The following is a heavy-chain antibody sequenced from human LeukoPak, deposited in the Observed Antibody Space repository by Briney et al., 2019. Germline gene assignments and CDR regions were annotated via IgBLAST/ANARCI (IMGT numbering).Heavy chain of an antibody. D-gene: IGHD3-22*01. Sequence: GGSLRLSCAASGFTFSSYSMNWVRQAPGKGLEWVSSISSSSSYIYYADSVKGRFTISRDNAKNSLYLQMNSLRAEDTALYYCATSYDSSGCDWGQGTLVTVSA. CDR3: ATSYDSSGCD. J-gene: IGHJ4*02. V-gene: IGHV3-21*01. CDR2: ISSSSSYI. CDR1: GFTFSSYS.